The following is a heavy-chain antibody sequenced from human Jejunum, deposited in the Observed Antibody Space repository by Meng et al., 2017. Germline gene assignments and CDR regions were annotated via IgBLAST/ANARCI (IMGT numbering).Heavy chain of an antibody. V-gene: IGHV3-21*01. CDR2: IGGGGGAI. Sequence: GESLKISCAASGFNFGSFSMNWVRQAPGKGLEWVSSIGGGGGAIWYTDSVRGRFTTSRDNAKNSVYLQMNSLRAEDTALYYCVGDLSTWYSSPDSWGQG. J-gene: IGHJ5*01. CDR1: GFNFGSFS. D-gene: IGHD6-13*01. CDR3: VGDLSTWYSSPDS.